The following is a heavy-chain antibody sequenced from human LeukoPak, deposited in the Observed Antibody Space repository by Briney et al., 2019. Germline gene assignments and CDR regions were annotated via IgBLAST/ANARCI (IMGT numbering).Heavy chain of an antibody. CDR2: INHSGST. CDR1: GGSFSAYY. CDR3: ARQGGSNDYVWGSYGYYFDY. J-gene: IGHJ4*02. V-gene: IGHV4-34*01. D-gene: IGHD3-16*01. Sequence: PSETLSLTCAVYGGSFSAYYWSWIRQPPGKGLEWIGEINHSGSTNYNPSLKSRVTISVDMSKNQFSLQLSSVTAADTAVYYCARQGGSNDYVWGSYGYYFDYWGQGTLVTVSS.